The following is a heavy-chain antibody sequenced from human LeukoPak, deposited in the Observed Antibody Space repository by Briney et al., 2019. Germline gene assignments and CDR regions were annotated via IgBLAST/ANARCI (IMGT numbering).Heavy chain of an antibody. D-gene: IGHD3-10*01. J-gene: IGHJ4*02. V-gene: IGHV4-34*01. CDR1: GGSFSGYY. Sequence: NPSETLSLTCAVYGGSFSGYYWSWIRQPPGKGLEWIGEINHSGSTNYNPSLKSRVTISVDTSKNQFSLKLSSVTAADTAVYYCARIDYDSGSYYKGDYWGQGTLVTVSS. CDR3: ARIDYDSGSYYKGDY. CDR2: INHSGST.